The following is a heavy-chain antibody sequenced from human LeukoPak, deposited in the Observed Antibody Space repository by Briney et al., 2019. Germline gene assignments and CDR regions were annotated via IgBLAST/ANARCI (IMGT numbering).Heavy chain of an antibody. D-gene: IGHD1-14*01. CDR1: GDSVSSNNVA. CDR2: TYYRSKWYN. Sequence: SQTLSLTCAISGDSVSSNNVAWNWIRQSPSRGLEWLGRTYYRSKWYNGYAVSVKGRITINADTSKNQLSLQLNSVTPEDTAVYYCIRDDRRKVGNSFDHWGQGTLVTVSS. J-gene: IGHJ4*02. CDR3: IRDDRRKVGNSFDH. V-gene: IGHV6-1*01.